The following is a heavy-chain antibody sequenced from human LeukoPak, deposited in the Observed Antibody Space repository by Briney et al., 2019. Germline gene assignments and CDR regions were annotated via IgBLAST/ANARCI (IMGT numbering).Heavy chain of an antibody. CDR3: AKSEQWEPHYFDY. Sequence: PSETLSLTCTVSGDSINAYYWGWIRQPPGKGLEWIGYIYFSGTTKYNPSLESRVTISVDTSKNQFSLKLSSVTAADTAVYYCAKSEQWEPHYFDYWGQGTLVSVSS. CDR2: IYFSGTT. D-gene: IGHD1-26*01. V-gene: IGHV4-59*08. CDR1: GDSINAYY. J-gene: IGHJ4*02.